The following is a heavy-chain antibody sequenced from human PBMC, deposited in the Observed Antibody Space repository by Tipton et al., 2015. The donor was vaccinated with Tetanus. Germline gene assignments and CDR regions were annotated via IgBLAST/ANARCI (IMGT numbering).Heavy chain of an antibody. CDR3: ARLTGHSMDVVDYYYFGMDV. CDR2: IYYTGST. J-gene: IGHJ6*02. Sequence: GLVKPSETLSLTCTVSGGPLRSGDHYWSWIRQPPGKGLEWIGYIYYTGSTNYNPSLKSGVTISLDTSKNQFSLKLTSVSAADTAVYYCARLTGHSMDVVDYYYFGMDVWGQGTKVTVSS. CDR1: GGPLRSGDHY. V-gene: IGHV4-61*08. D-gene: IGHD2-21*01.